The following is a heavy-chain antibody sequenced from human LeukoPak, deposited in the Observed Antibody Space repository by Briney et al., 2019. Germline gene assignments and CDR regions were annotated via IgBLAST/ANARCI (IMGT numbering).Heavy chain of an antibody. D-gene: IGHD3-22*01. CDR3: AKGDDSSGYLDY. J-gene: IGHJ4*02. CDR2: VRYDGSNK. Sequence: SGGSLRLSCTASGFIFGAYLISWVRQAPGKGLEWVAFVRYDGSNKYYADSVKGRFTISRDNSKNTLYLQMNSLRAEDTAVYYCAKGDDSSGYLDYWGQGTLVTVSS. V-gene: IGHV3-30*02. CDR1: GFIFGAYL.